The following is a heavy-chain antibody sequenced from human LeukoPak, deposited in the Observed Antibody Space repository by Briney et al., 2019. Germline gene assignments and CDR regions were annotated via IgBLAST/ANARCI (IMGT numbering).Heavy chain of an antibody. Sequence: GESLKISCKGSGYSFTTYWIAWVRQMPGKGLEWMGIVYPGDSDTRYSPSFQGQVTISADKSISTAYLQWSSLKASDTALYGCAGQGAIGGSYRKWFDPWGQGTLVTVSS. CDR3: AGQGAIGGSYRKWFDP. V-gene: IGHV5-51*01. D-gene: IGHD1-26*01. J-gene: IGHJ5*02. CDR2: VYPGDSDT. CDR1: GYSFTTYW.